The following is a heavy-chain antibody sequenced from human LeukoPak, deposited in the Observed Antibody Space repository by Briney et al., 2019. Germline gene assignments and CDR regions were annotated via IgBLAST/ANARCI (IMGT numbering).Heavy chain of an antibody. CDR1: GGSFSGYY. V-gene: IGHV4-34*01. CDR2: INHSGST. Sequence: SETLSLTCAVYGGSFSGYYWSWIRQPPGKGLEWIGEINHSGSTNYNPSLKSRVTISVDPSKNQCSLKLSSVTAADTAVYYCARVRAAAGTGYYYYYYMDVWGKGTTVTVSS. J-gene: IGHJ6*03. D-gene: IGHD6-13*01. CDR3: ARVRAAAGTGYYYYYYMDV.